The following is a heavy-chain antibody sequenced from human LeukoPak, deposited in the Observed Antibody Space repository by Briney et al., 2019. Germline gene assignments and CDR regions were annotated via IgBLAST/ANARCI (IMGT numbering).Heavy chain of an antibody. CDR2: INAGNGNT. V-gene: IGHV1-3*01. Sequence: ASVKVSCKASGYTFTSYAMHWGRQAPGQRLEWMGWINAGNGNTKYSQKFQGRVTVTRDTSASTAYMELSSLRSEDTAVYYCARDRGGSYCDYWGQGTLVTVSS. CDR1: GYTFTSYA. D-gene: IGHD1-26*01. J-gene: IGHJ4*02. CDR3: ARDRGGSYCDY.